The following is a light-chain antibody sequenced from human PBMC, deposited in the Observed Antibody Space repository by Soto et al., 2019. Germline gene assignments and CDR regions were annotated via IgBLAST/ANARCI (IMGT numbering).Light chain of an antibody. J-gene: IGKJ1*01. V-gene: IGKV1-5*01. CDR3: QQYDSVLGT. CDR2: DAS. CDR1: QSISHW. Sequence: DIQMTQSPATLSASVGDSVTITCRASQSISHWLAWYQQKPGKAPKFLIYDASSLESGGPSRFSGSGSGTEFTLTISSLQPDDFATYYCQQYDSVLGTFGPGTKV.